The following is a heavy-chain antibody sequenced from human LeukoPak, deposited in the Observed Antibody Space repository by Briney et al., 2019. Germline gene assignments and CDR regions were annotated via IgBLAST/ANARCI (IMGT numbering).Heavy chain of an antibody. Sequence: GGSLRLSCTASGFTFGDYAMSWVRQAPGQGREWVGFIRSKAYGGTTEYAASVKGRFTISRDDSKSIAYLQMNSLKTEDTAVYYCTRDIVVVPAAIYYYYYYGMDVWGKGTTVTVSS. CDR2: IRSKAYGGTT. J-gene: IGHJ6*04. CDR1: GFTFGDYA. CDR3: TRDIVVVPAAIYYYYYYGMDV. V-gene: IGHV3-49*04. D-gene: IGHD2-2*01.